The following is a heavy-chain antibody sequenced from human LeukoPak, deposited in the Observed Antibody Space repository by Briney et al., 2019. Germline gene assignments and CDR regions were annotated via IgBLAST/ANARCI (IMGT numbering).Heavy chain of an antibody. CDR2: ISAYNGNT. J-gene: IGHJ6*03. CDR1: GGIFNTGG. D-gene: IGHD3-22*01. Sequence: ASVKVSCKASGGIFNTGGISWVRQAPGQGLEWMGWISAYNGNTNYAQKLQGRVTMTTDTSTSTAYMELRSLRSDDTAVYYCARHTYYYDSSGYYYYYYYMDVWGKGTTVTVSS. CDR3: ARHTYYYDSSGYYYYYYYMDV. V-gene: IGHV1-18*01.